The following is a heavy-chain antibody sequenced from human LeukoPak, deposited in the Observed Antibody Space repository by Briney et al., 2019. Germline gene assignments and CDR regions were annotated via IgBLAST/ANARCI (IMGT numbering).Heavy chain of an antibody. D-gene: IGHD2-2*01. CDR2: ISAYNGDT. V-gene: IGHV1-18*01. Sequence: ASVKVSCKASGYTFTSYGISWVRQAPGQGLEWMGWISAYNGDTNYAQKLQGRVTMTTDTSTSTAYMELRSLRSDDTAVYYCARGTCSSTSCYPDYWGQGTLVTVSS. J-gene: IGHJ4*02. CDR1: GYTFTSYG. CDR3: ARGTCSSTSCYPDY.